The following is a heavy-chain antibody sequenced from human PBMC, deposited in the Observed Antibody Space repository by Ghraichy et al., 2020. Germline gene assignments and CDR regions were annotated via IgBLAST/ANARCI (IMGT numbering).Heavy chain of an antibody. D-gene: IGHD4-17*01. J-gene: IGHJ6*02. CDR2: IYYSGST. CDR3: ARADDYGVDYYYYGMDV. CDR1: GGSISSYY. Sequence: SQTLSLTCTVSGGSISSYYWSWIRQPPGKGLEWIGYIYYSGSTNYNPSLKSRVTISVETSKNQFSLKLTSVTAADTVVYYCARADDYGVDYYYYGMDVWGQGTTVTVSS. V-gene: IGHV4-59*01.